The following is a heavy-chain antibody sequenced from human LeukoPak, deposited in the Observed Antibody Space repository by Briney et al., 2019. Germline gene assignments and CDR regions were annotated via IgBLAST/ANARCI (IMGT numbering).Heavy chain of an antibody. V-gene: IGHV1-46*01. D-gene: IGHD3-22*01. CDR2: INPSGGSI. J-gene: IGHJ3*02. CDR3: ARGRNYYDSSGYYYEGDAFDI. CDR1: GYIFSSYY. Sequence: APVKVSCKASGYIFSSYYMYWVRQAPGQGLEWMGIINPSGGSIRYAQKFQGRVTMTRDTSTSTVYMELSSLRSEDTAVYYCARGRNYYDSSGYYYEGDAFDIWGQGTMVTVSS.